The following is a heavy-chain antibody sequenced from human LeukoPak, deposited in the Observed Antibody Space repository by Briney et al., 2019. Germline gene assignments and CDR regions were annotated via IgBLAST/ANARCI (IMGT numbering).Heavy chain of an antibody. D-gene: IGHD3-16*01. J-gene: IGHJ4*02. V-gene: IGHV3-23*01. Sequence: PGGSLRLSCAASGLSFSSFAMSWVRQAPARGLQWLSSMKGTGETFYADSVRGRFTLSRDDSRNTVYLQLNNLRVEDTAVYYCASASWVSSTDAVWWGQGTLVTVSS. CDR2: MKGTGET. CDR3: ASASWVSSTDAVW. CDR1: GLSFSSFA.